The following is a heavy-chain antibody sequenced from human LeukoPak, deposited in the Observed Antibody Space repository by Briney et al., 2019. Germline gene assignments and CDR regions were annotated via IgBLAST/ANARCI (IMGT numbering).Heavy chain of an antibody. CDR3: ASRGYGDYSDAFDI. V-gene: IGHV3-7*01. Sequence: GGSLRLSCAASGFTFSSYSMSWVRQAPGKGLEWVANIKQDGSEKYYVDSVKGRFTISRDNAKNSLYLQMNSLRAEDTAVYYCASRGYGDYSDAFDIWGQGTMVTVSS. J-gene: IGHJ3*02. D-gene: IGHD4-17*01. CDR1: GFTFSSYS. CDR2: IKQDGSEK.